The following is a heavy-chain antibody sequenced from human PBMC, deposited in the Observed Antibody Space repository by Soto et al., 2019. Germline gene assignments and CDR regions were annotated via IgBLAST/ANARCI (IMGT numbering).Heavy chain of an antibody. Sequence: GASVKVSCKASGYTFTGYYMHWVRQAPGQGLEWMGWINPNSGGTNYAQKFQGWVTITRDTSISTTYMELSRLRSDDTAVYYCAREITGTASVYYGMDVWGQGTTVTVSS. D-gene: IGHD1-7*01. V-gene: IGHV1-2*04. J-gene: IGHJ6*02. CDR1: GYTFTGYY. CDR3: AREITGTASVYYGMDV. CDR2: INPNSGGT.